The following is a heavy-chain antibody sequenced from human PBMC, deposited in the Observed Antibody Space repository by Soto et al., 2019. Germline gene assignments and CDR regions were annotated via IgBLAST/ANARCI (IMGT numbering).Heavy chain of an antibody. J-gene: IGHJ6*02. CDR2: IIPIFGTA. CDR3: ARAVAAAGTGKSYGMDV. CDR1: GGTFSSYA. D-gene: IGHD6-13*01. Sequence: SVKVSCKASGGTFSSYAISWVRQAPGQGLEWMGGIIPIFGTANYAQKFRGRVTITADKSTSTAYMELSSLKSEDTAVYYCARAVAAAGTGKSYGMDVWGQGTTATVS. V-gene: IGHV1-69*06.